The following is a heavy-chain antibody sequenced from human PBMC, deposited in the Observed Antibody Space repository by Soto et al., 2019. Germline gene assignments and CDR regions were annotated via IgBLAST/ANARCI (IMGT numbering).Heavy chain of an antibody. V-gene: IGHV3-21*01. J-gene: IGHJ6*03. CDR2: IIINSNYI. Sequence: GGSLRLSCAASGFTFSSYSMSWVRQAPGKGLECISSIIINSNYIYYADSVKGRFSISRDNTRNSLYLQMNSLRAEDTAVYYCARDEVWSGFRYYYYMDLWGKGTTVTVSS. CDR3: ARDEVWSGFRYYYYMDL. CDR1: GFTFSSYS. D-gene: IGHD3-3*01.